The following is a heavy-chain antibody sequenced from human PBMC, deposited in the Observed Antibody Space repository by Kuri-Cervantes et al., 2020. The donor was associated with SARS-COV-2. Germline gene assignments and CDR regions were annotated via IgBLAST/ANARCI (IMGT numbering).Heavy chain of an antibody. Sequence: SVKVSCRASGGTFSSYAISWVRQAPGQGLEWMGGIIPIFGTANYAQKFQGRVTITADKSTSTAYMELSSLRSEDTAVYYCARLSGLSTVTTSRPYWGQGTLVTVSS. J-gene: IGHJ4*02. CDR3: ARLSGLSTVTTSRPY. CDR1: GGTFSSYA. D-gene: IGHD4-17*01. V-gene: IGHV1-69*06. CDR2: IIPIFGTA.